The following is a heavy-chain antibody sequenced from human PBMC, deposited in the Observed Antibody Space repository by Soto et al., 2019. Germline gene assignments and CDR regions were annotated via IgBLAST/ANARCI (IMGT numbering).Heavy chain of an antibody. J-gene: IGHJ4*02. CDR1: GFTFSIYA. Sequence: PGGSLRLSCAASGFTFSIYAMSWVRQAPGQGLEWVSAISGSRFFYADSVKGRFTISRDNSKNILYLQMNSLRAGDTAVYYCAKESPYESVRRYYFDYWGQGTVVTVSS. CDR2: ISGSRF. V-gene: IGHV3-23*01. D-gene: IGHD3-10*01. CDR3: AKESPYESVRRYYFDY.